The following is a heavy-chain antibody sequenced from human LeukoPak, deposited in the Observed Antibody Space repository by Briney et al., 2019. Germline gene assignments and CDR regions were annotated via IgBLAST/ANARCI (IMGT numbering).Heavy chain of an antibody. Sequence: SETLSLTCTVSDGSLITSSYYWGWIRQPPGKGLEWIVCAYYSGSTHYNPSLKSRVTISVDTSKNQFSLKLTSVTAADTAVYYCARVLLYDYVRGSYPQGPDYWGQGTLVTVSS. V-gene: IGHV4-39*01. CDR3: ARVLLYDYVRGSYPQGPDY. D-gene: IGHD3-16*02. CDR2: AYYSGST. J-gene: IGHJ4*02. CDR1: DGSLITSSYY.